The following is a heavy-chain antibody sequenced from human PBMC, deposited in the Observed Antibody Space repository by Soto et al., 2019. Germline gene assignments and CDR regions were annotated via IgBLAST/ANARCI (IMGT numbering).Heavy chain of an antibody. CDR3: ARVWNDGRFDY. D-gene: IGHD1-1*01. J-gene: IGHJ4*02. CDR1: GFTFSNYW. CDR2: INQNGGAM. V-gene: IGHV3-7*01. Sequence: RSLRLSCAASGFTFSNYWMTWVRQAPGKGLEWVASINQNGGAMHYVDSVKGRFTVSRDNAKNSLYLQVNSLRAEDTAVFYCARVWNDGRFDYWGQGTLVTLSS.